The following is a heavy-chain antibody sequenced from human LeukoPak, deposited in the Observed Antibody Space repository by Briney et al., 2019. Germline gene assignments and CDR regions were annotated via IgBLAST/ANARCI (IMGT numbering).Heavy chain of an antibody. J-gene: IGHJ4*02. CDR2: LYYSGRT. V-gene: IGHV4-59*01. D-gene: IGHD6-19*01. Sequence: SETLSLTCTVYGGSISSYYWSWIRQPPGKELEWIGYLYYSGRTNYNPSLKSRLTISLATSTTQFSLKLSSVTAPDTAVYYCAREGIAVAGPLFDYWGQGTLVTVSS. CDR1: GGSISSYY. CDR3: AREGIAVAGPLFDY.